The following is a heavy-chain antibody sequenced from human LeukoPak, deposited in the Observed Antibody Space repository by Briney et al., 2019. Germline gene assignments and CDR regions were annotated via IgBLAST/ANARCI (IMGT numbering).Heavy chain of an antibody. V-gene: IGHV1-3*01. Sequence: ASVKVSCKASGYTFTTYAMHWVRRAPGQRLEWMAWINGGNGNTKYSQKFQGRVIITRDTSASTVYMELSSLRSEDTAVYYCARGRVATIALSYWGQGTLVTVSS. D-gene: IGHD5-12*01. CDR1: GYTFTTYA. CDR2: INGGNGNT. J-gene: IGHJ4*02. CDR3: ARGRVATIALSY.